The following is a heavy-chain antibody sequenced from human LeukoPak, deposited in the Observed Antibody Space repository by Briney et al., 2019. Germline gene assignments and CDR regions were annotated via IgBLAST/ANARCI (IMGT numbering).Heavy chain of an antibody. CDR3: ARLISVAGTGAFDI. CDR1: AFTVSSNY. CDR2: IYSGGTR. J-gene: IGHJ3*02. D-gene: IGHD6-19*01. Sequence: GGSLRLSCAASAFTVSSNYMTWVRQAPGKGLEWVSVIYSGGTRYYADSVTGRFTISRDNSKNTLYLQMNTLRAEDTAVYYCARLISVAGTGAFDIWGQGTIVTVSS. V-gene: IGHV3-66*01.